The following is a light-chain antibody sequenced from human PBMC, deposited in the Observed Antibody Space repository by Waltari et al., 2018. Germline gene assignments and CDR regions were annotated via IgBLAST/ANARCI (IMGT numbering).Light chain of an antibody. CDR3: YSYAGGSV. CDR1: SRDVWSSNL. V-gene: IGLV2-23*02. Sequence: QSALTQPASVSGSPGQSITISCTGSSRDVWSSNLVSWYLQHPGKAPKLIIYEVSKRPSGVSNRFSGSKSGNTASLTISGLQAEDEADYYCYSYAGGSVFGTGTKVTVL. CDR2: EVS. J-gene: IGLJ1*01.